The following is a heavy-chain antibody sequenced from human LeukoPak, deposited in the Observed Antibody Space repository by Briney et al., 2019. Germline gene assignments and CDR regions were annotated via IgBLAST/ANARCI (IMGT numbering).Heavy chain of an antibody. D-gene: IGHD3-10*01. J-gene: IGHJ4*02. CDR3: AKVGVLAGSKYFDY. Sequence: GGSLRLPCAASGFTFSSYSMNWVRQAPGKGLEWVSSISSSSSYIYYADSVKGRFTISGDNAKNSLYLQVNSLRAEDTAVYYCAKVGVLAGSKYFDYWGQGTLVAVSS. V-gene: IGHV3-21*01. CDR1: GFTFSSYS. CDR2: ISSSSSYI.